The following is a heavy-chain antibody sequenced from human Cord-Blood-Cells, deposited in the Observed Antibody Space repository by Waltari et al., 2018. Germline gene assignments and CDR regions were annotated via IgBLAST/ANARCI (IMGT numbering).Heavy chain of an antibody. CDR3: ARVSSREDIVVVPAAIMPFDY. J-gene: IGHJ4*02. D-gene: IGHD2-2*02. Sequence: QVQLVQSGAAVTKPGASVKVSCKASGSTSTSYGISWVRQAPGQGLEWMGWISAYNGNTNYAQKLQGRVTMTTDTSTSTAYMELRSLRSDDTAVYYCARVSSREDIVVVPAAIMPFDYWGQGTLVTVSS. V-gene: IGHV1-18*01. CDR1: GSTSTSYG. CDR2: ISAYNGNT.